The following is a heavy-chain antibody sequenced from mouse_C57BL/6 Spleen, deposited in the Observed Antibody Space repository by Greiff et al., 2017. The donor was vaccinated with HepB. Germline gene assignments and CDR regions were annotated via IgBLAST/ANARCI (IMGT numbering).Heavy chain of an antibody. CDR1: GYSITSGYD. V-gene: IGHV3-1*01. J-gene: IGHJ4*01. CDR3: ARTLYPYYAMDY. CDR2: ISYSGST. Sequence: EVKLMESGPGMVKPSQSLSLTCTVTGYSITSGYDWHWIRHFPGNKLEWMGYISYSGSTNYNPSLKSRISITHDTSKNHVFLKLNSVTTEDTATYYCARTLYPYYAMDYWGQGTSVTVSS. D-gene: IGHD2-1*01.